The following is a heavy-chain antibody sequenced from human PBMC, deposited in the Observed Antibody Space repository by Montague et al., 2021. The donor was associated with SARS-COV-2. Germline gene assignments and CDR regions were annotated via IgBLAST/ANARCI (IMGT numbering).Heavy chain of an antibody. Sequence: TLSLTCTVSGGSISSGGYYWSWIRQHPGKGLEWIGYIYYSGSTYYNPSLESRVTISVDTSKNQFSLKLSSVTAADTAVYYCARDRYSGYVLDAFDVWGKGTTVTVSS. CDR3: ARDRYSGYVLDAFDV. CDR2: IYYSGST. J-gene: IGHJ3*01. V-gene: IGHV4-31*03. D-gene: IGHD5-12*01. CDR1: GGSISSGGYY.